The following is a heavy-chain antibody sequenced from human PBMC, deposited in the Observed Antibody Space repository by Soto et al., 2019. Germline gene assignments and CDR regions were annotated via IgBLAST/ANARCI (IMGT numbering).Heavy chain of an antibody. CDR1: GWSFRGYY. CDR3: ARGVVVVPAATPTPKIRFAP. J-gene: IGHJ5*02. CDR2: INHSGST. D-gene: IGHD2-2*01. Sequence: SETLSLTCAGHGWSFRGYYWSWIRQPPGKGLEWIWEINHSGSTNDNPSLKSRGTRSVDTSTNQFSLKLSSVTAAATAVYYCARGVVVVPAATPTPKIRFAPWGKGPLVPVS. V-gene: IGHV4-34*01.